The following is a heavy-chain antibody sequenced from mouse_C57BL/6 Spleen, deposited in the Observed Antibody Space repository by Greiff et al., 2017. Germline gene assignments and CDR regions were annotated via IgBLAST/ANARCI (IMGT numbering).Heavy chain of an antibody. J-gene: IGHJ4*01. CDR1: GFSLTSYG. CDR2: IWRGGST. CDR3: AKSFYYGNYDGAMDY. V-gene: IGHV2-5*01. D-gene: IGHD2-1*01. Sequence: QVQLQQSGPGLVQPSQSLSITCTVSGFSLTSYGVHWVRQSPGKGLEWLGVIWRGGSTDYNEAFMSRLSITKDNSKSQVFFKMNSLQADDTAIYYCAKSFYYGNYDGAMDYWGQGTSVTVSS.